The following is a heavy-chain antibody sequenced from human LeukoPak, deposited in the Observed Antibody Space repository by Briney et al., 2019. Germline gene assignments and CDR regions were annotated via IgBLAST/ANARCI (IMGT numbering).Heavy chain of an antibody. D-gene: IGHD2-2*01. CDR2: IKQDGSEK. V-gene: IGHV3-7*01. CDR1: GFTFSSYW. Sequence: QSGGSLRLSCAASGFTFSSYWMSWVRQAPGKGLEWVANIKQDGSEKYYVDSVKGRSTISRDNAKNSLYLQMNSLRAEDTAVYYCARAKYCSSTSCSRYNWFDPWGQGTLVTVSS. J-gene: IGHJ5*02. CDR3: ARAKYCSSTSCSRYNWFDP.